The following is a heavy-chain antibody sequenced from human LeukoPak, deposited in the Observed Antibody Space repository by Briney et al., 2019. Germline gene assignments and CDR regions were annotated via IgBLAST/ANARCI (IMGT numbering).Heavy chain of an antibody. CDR2: ISYDGSNK. J-gene: IGHJ4*02. D-gene: IGHD3-22*01. V-gene: IGHV3-30*04. Sequence: GGSLRLSCAASGFTFSSYAMHWVRQAPGKGLEWVAVISYDGSNKYYADSVKGRFTISRDNSKNTLYLQMNSLRAEDTAVYYCARVVVNSYYFDYWGQGTLVTVSS. CDR1: GFTFSSYA. CDR3: ARVVVNSYYFDY.